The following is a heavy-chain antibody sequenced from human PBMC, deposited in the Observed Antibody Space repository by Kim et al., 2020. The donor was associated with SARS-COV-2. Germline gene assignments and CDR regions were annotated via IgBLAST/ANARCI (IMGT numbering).Heavy chain of an antibody. V-gene: IGHV3-53*01. D-gene: IGHD2-15*01. CDR3: ARDLRGGGY. CDR1: GFTVGSNN. J-gene: IGHJ4*02. CDR2: IHTGGST. Sequence: GGSLRLSCAASGFTVGSNNMSWVRQAAGKGLEWVSLIHTGGSTHYADSVKGRFTIFRDNSKNTLYLQMNSLRAEDTAVYYCARDLRGGGYWGQGTLVTVSS.